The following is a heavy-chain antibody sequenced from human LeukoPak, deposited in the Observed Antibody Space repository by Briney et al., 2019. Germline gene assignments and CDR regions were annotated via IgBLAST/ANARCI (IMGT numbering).Heavy chain of an antibody. CDR3: AKHDRSGYYYFDY. CDR1: GFTFSSYV. J-gene: IGHJ4*02. Sequence: GGSLRLSCAASGFTFSSYVMSWVRQAPGKGLEWVSAIGDSGGSTYYADSMKGRFTISRDNSKNTLYLQMNSLRAEDTAVYYCAKHDRSGYYYFDYWGQGTLVTVSS. D-gene: IGHD3-22*01. V-gene: IGHV3-23*01. CDR2: IGDSGGST.